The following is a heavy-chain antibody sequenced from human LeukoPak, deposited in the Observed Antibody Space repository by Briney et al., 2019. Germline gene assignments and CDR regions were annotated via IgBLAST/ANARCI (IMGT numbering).Heavy chain of an antibody. Sequence: SSETLSLTCTVSGGSISSSSYYWGWIRQPPGKGLEWIGSIYYSGSTYYNPSLKSRVTISVDTSKNQFSLKLSSVTAADTAVYYCARHGDKFSLWFGELGDYYFDYWGQGTLVTVSS. CDR3: ARHGDKFSLWFGELGDYYFDY. CDR1: GGSISSSSYY. J-gene: IGHJ4*02. CDR2: IYYSGST. D-gene: IGHD3-10*01. V-gene: IGHV4-39*01.